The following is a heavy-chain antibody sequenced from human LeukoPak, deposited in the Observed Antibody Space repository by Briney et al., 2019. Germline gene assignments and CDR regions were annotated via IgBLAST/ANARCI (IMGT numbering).Heavy chain of an antibody. CDR2: MQQDGSEK. CDR3: ARDNGRKDDY. V-gene: IGHV3-7*01. J-gene: IGHJ4*02. CDR1: GFTFSSYW. Sequence: GGSLRLSCAASGFTFSSYWMSWVRQAPGKGREWVANMQQDGSEKYYVDSVKGRFTISRDNAKNSLYLQMNSLRAEDTAVYYCARDNGRKDDYWGQGTLVTVSS. D-gene: IGHD2-8*01.